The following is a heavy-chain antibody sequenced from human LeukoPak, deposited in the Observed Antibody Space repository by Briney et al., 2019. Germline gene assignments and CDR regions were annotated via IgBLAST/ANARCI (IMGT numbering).Heavy chain of an antibody. V-gene: IGHV3-21*01. CDR3: AREVGYYDILTGKIDY. Sequence: PGGSLRLSCAASGFTFSSYSMNWVRQAPGKGLEWVSSISSRSSYIYYADSVKGRFTISRDNAKNSLYLQMNSLRAEDTAVYYCAREVGYYDILTGKIDYWGQGTLVTVSS. J-gene: IGHJ4*02. CDR1: GFTFSSYS. CDR2: ISSRSSYI. D-gene: IGHD3-9*01.